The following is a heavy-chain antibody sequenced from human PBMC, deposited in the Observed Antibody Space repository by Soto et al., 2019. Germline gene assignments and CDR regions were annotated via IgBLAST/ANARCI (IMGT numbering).Heavy chain of an antibody. J-gene: IGHJ4*02. CDR1: GGTFSSYT. CDR3: ARAITMIDPFDY. Sequence: QVQLVQSGAEVKKPGSSVKVSCKASGGTFSSYTISWVRQAPGQGLEWMGRIIPILGIANYAQKFQGRVTITADKSTSTAYMELNSLRSEDTAVYYCARAITMIDPFDYWGQGTLVTVSS. D-gene: IGHD3-22*01. CDR2: IIPILGIA. V-gene: IGHV1-69*02.